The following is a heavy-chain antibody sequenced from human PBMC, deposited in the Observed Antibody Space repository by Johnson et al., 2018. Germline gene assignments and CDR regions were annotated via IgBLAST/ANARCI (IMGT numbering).Heavy chain of an antibody. CDR3: ARDSGGQWLGPAEYFQD. V-gene: IGHV3-11*01. CDR2: ISISGTTI. D-gene: IGHD6-19*01. CDR1: GFTFSDYY. Sequence: QVQLVESGGGLVKXGGSLRLXCAASGFTFSDYYMAWIRQAPGKGLEWISYISISGTTIYYAASVKGRFTISRDNANNSLYLQMNSLRAEDTAIYYCARDSGGQWLGPAEYFQDWGQGTLVTVSS. J-gene: IGHJ1*01.